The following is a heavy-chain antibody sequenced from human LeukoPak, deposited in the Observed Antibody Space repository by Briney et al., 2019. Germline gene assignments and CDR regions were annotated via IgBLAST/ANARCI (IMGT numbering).Heavy chain of an antibody. CDR2: IIPIFGTA. D-gene: IGHD3-9*01. Sequence: SVKVSCKASGGTFSSYAISWVRQAPGQGLEWMGGIIPIFGTANHAQKFQGRVTITTDESTSTAYMELSSLRSEDTAVYYCASDILTGPYYYYYMTSGAKGPRSPSP. J-gene: IGHJ6*03. CDR3: ASDILTGPYYYYYMTS. CDR1: GGTFSSYA. V-gene: IGHV1-69*05.